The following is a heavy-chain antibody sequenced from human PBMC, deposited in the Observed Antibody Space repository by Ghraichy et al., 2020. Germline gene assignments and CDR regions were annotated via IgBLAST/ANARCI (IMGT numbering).Heavy chain of an antibody. CDR2: INHSGST. CDR3: ASYSAMANGGPGDY. CDR1: GGSFSGYY. D-gene: IGHD5-18*01. J-gene: IGHJ4*02. V-gene: IGHV4-34*01. Sequence: SETLSLTCAVYGGSFSGYYWSWIRQPPGKGLEWIGEINHSGSTNYNPSLKSRVTISVDTSKNQFSLKLSSVTAADTAVYHCASYSAMANGGPGDYWGQGTLVTVSS.